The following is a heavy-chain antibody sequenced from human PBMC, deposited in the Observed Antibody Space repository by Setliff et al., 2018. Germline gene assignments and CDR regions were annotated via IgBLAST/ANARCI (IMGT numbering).Heavy chain of an antibody. V-gene: IGHV1-18*01. CDR3: AGPFDVGPYPRPIDGLDL. D-gene: IGHD3-9*01. CDR2: ISPYNGDT. CDR1: GYGFTSYG. J-gene: IGHJ3*01. Sequence: ASVKVSCKASGYGFTSYGISWVRQAPGQGLEWMGWISPYNGDTSYTQKLQDRVTMTTDISTSTAFMELRSLTSDDTAVYYCAGPFDVGPYPRPIDGLDLWGQGTRVTVSS.